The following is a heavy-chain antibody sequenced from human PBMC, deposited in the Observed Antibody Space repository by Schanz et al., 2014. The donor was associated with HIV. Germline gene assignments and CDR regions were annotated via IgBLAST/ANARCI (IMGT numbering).Heavy chain of an antibody. Sequence: QVQLVQSGAEVKKPGASVKVSCKTSGYLFTNYGVNWVRQAPGQGPEWMGWVSAYNGNTNYAQKVQGRVTMTTDTSTSRASMELRSLRSDDTAVYFCARSNYDILRARAYYYYYGLDVWGQGTTVTVSS. D-gene: IGHD3-9*01. J-gene: IGHJ6*02. CDR2: VSAYNGNT. CDR1: GYLFTNYG. CDR3: ARSNYDILRARAYYYYYGLDV. V-gene: IGHV1-18*01.